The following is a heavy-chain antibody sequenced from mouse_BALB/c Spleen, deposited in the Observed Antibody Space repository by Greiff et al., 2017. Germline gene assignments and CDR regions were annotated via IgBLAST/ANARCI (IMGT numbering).Heavy chain of an antibody. J-gene: IGHJ2*01. CDR1: GYTFTNYV. Sequence: VQLQQSGPELVKPGASVKMSCKASGYTFTNYVMHWVKQRPGQGPEWIGNINPYNDGTKYNEKFKGKATLTSDKSSSTAYMELSSLTSEDSAVYYCARRIYYDYLYYFDYWGQGTTLTVSS. CDR3: ARRIYYDYLYYFDY. V-gene: IGHV1-14*01. D-gene: IGHD2-4*01. CDR2: INPYNDGT.